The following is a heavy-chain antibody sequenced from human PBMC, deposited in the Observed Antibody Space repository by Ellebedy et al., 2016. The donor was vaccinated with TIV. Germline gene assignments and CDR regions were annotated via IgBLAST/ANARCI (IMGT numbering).Heavy chain of an antibody. CDR2: IVSSGST. D-gene: IGHD3-22*01. V-gene: IGHV4-59*01. J-gene: IGHJ2*01. Sequence: SETLSLTCTVSGGSISSYDWNWIRQPPGKGLEWLGNIVSSGSTNCNPSLRSRLTMSIDTSKNQISLKLCPVTAADTAVYYCARVNYYVSRANYWYFDLWGRGTLVTVSS. CDR1: GGSISSYD. CDR3: ARVNYYVSRANYWYFDL.